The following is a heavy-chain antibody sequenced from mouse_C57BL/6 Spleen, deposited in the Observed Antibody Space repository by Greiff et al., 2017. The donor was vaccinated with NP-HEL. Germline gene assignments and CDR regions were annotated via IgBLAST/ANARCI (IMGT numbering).Heavy chain of an antibody. Sequence: QVQLQQSGAELARPGASVKMSCKASGYTFTSYTMHWVKQRPGQGLEWIGYINPSSGYTKYNQKFKDKATLTADKSSSTAYMQLSSLTSEDTAVYCCARDDYDLWFACWGKGTLVTVS. CDR2: INPSSGYT. CDR1: GYTFTSYT. V-gene: IGHV1-4*01. CDR3: ARDDYDLWFAC. J-gene: IGHJ3*01. D-gene: IGHD2-4*01.